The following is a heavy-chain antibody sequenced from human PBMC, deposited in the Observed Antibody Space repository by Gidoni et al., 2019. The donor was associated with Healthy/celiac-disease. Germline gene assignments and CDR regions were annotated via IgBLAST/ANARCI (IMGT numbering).Heavy chain of an antibody. Sequence: GSIGYADSVKGRFTISRDNAKNSLYLQMNSLRAEDTALYYCAKVGQWELTWVGGMDVWGQGTTVTVSS. CDR2: GSI. J-gene: IGHJ6*02. D-gene: IGHD1-26*01. CDR3: AKVGQWELTWVGGMDV. V-gene: IGHV3-9*01.